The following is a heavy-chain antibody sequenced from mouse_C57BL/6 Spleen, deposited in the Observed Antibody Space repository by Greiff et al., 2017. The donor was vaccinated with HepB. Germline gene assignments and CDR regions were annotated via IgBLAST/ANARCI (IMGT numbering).Heavy chain of an antibody. CDR3: AREDYYGGYWYFDV. CDR1: GYTFTDYN. CDR2: INPNNGGT. Sequence: VHVKQSGPELVKPGASVKIPCKASGYTFTDYNMDWVKQSHGKSLEWIGDINPNNGGTIYNQKFKGKATLTVDKSSSTAYMELRSLTSEDTAVYYCAREDYYGGYWYFDVWGTGTTVTVSS. J-gene: IGHJ1*03. V-gene: IGHV1-18*01. D-gene: IGHD1-1*02.